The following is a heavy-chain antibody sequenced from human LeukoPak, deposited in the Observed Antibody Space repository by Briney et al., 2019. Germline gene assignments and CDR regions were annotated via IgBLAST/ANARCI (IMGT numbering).Heavy chain of an antibody. V-gene: IGHV3-30*18. CDR2: ISYDGSNK. D-gene: IGHD6-19*01. J-gene: IGHJ6*02. Sequence: GGSLRLSCAASGFTFSSYGMHWVRQAPGKGLEWVAVISYDGSNKYYADSVKGRFTISRDNSKNTLYLQMNSLRAEDTAVYYCAKCKIAVAGYYYYGMDVWGQGTTITVSS. CDR3: AKCKIAVAGYYYYGMDV. CDR1: GFTFSSYG.